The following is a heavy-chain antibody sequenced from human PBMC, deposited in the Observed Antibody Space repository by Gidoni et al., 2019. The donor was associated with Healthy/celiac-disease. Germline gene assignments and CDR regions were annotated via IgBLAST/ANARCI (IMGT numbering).Heavy chain of an antibody. CDR2: IIPILGIA. Sequence: QVQLVQSGAEVKKPGSSVKVSCKASGGTFSSYAISWVRQAPGQGLEWMGRIIPILGIANYAQKCQGRVTITADKSTSTAYMELSSLRSEDTAVYYCARVGYYYDSSGYYYEYFDYWGQGTLVTVSS. CDR3: ARVGYYYDSSGYYYEYFDY. V-gene: IGHV1-69*04. CDR1: GGTFSSYA. D-gene: IGHD3-22*01. J-gene: IGHJ4*02.